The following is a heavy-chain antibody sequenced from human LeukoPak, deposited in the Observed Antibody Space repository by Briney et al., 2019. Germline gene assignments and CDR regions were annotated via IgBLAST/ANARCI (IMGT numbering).Heavy chain of an antibody. V-gene: IGHV4-59*01. J-gene: IGHJ4*02. CDR1: GGSISSYY. D-gene: IGHD2-2*01. Sequence: SETLSLTCTVSGGSISSYYWSWIRQPPGKGLEWIGYIYYSGSTNYNPSLRSRVTISVDTSKNQFSLKLSSVTAADTAVYYCARERLYCTSTSCYDDGARYYFDYWGQGTLVTVSS. CDR3: ARERLYCTSTSCYDDGARYYFDY. CDR2: IYYSGST.